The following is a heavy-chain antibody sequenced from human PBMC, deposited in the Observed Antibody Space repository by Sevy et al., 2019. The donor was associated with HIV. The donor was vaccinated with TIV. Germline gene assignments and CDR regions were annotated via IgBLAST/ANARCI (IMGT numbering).Heavy chain of an antibody. CDR2: IGYDGSNK. CDR3: ARDPRMYGDYLLAYFDY. D-gene: IGHD2-8*01. Sequence: GGSLRLSCAASGFTPSTYGMHWVRQAPGKVLEWVAVIGYDGSNKYSADSVKGRFTISRDNSKNTLFLQMDSLRAEDTAVYYCARDPRMYGDYLLAYFDYWGQGTLVTVSS. J-gene: IGHJ4*02. CDR1: GFTPSTYG. V-gene: IGHV3-33*01.